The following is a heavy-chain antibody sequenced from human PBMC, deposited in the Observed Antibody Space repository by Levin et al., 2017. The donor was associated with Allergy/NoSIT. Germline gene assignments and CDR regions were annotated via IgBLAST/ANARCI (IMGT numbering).Heavy chain of an antibody. D-gene: IGHD3-10*01. CDR1: GGSVSDHS. CDR2: IDHTGSP. Sequence: SQTLSLPCAVYGGSVSDHSWTWIRQPPGKGLEWIGEIDHTGSPNYNPSLKSRVTISVDTSKNHFSLNLRSVSAADTAVYYCAGATLWFGADDAFDIWGQGTQVNVSS. CDR3: AGATLWFGADDAFDI. V-gene: IGHV4-34*01. J-gene: IGHJ3*02.